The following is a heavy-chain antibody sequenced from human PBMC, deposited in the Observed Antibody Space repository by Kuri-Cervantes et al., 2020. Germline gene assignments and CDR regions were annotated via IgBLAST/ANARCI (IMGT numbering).Heavy chain of an antibody. CDR2: IYYSGST. Sequence: LRLSCAASGFTFSSCSMNWVRQAPGKGLEWIGYIYYSGSTYYNPSLESRVTISVDTSKNQFSLKLSSVTAADTAVYYCARYSSLYYYDSGGYSEYFQHWGQGTLVTVSS. J-gene: IGHJ1*01. V-gene: IGHV4-30-4*08. CDR3: ARYSSLYYYDSGGYSEYFQH. CDR1: GFTFSSCS. D-gene: IGHD3-22*01.